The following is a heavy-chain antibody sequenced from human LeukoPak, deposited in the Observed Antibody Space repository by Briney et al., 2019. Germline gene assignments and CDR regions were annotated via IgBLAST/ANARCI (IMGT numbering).Heavy chain of an antibody. J-gene: IGHJ3*02. D-gene: IGHD3-3*01. V-gene: IGHV1-18*01. CDR1: GYTFTSYG. Sequence: ASVKVSCKASGYTFTSYGISWVRQAHGQGLEWMGWISAYNGNTNYAQKLQGRVTMTTDTSTSTAYMELRSLRSDDTAVYYCARDHDFWSGYYPHDAFDIWGQGTMVTVSS. CDR3: ARDHDFWSGYYPHDAFDI. CDR2: ISAYNGNT.